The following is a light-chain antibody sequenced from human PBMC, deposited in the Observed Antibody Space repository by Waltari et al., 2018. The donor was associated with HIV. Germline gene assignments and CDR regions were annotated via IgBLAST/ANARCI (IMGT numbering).Light chain of an antibody. J-gene: IGLJ3*02. V-gene: IGLV1-40*01. CDR2: GDT. CDR3: QSYDSSLSGLWV. Sequence: SVLTQPPSVSGAPGQWVSISCTGNKSNIGAGYDVHWYRHSPGTAPKLVIYGDTIRPSGVPDRFSCSRSGNSVTLDIAGLRAEDEADYFCQSYDSSLSGLWVFGAGTKLTVL. CDR1: KSNIGAGYD.